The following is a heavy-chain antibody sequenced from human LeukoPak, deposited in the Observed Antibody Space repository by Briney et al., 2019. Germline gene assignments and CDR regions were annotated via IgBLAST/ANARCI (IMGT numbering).Heavy chain of an antibody. Sequence: PSETLSLTCAVYGGSFSGYYWSWIRQPPGKGLEWIGEINHSGSTNYNPSLKSRVTISVDTSKNQFSLKLSSVTAADTAVYYCAGHMSYSNYQWFDPWGQGTLVTVSS. CDR3: AGHMSYSNYQWFDP. CDR1: GGSFSGYY. J-gene: IGHJ5*02. V-gene: IGHV4-34*01. CDR2: INHSGST. D-gene: IGHD4-11*01.